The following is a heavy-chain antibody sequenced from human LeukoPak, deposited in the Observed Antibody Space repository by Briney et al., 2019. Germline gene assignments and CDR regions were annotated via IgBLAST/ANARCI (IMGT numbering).Heavy chain of an antibody. CDR1: GYTFTSYA. J-gene: IGHJ5*01. CDR3: ARDLAVAVAVPANWFDA. Sequence: ASLKVSCKASGYTFTSYAMHWVRQAPGQRLEWVGWINAGNGNTNYSQKFKGRFTITRDKSASTAYMQLSSLRAEDTAVYYSARDLAVAVAVPANWFDAWGQGTPVTVSS. CDR2: INAGNGNT. V-gene: IGHV1-3*01. D-gene: IGHD2-2*01.